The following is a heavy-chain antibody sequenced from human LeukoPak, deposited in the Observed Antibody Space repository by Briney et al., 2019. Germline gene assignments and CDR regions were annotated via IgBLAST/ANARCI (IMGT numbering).Heavy chain of an antibody. CDR1: GFTFSSYA. D-gene: IGHD3-3*02. J-gene: IGHJ4*02. CDR3: AIGHFEMTP. CDR2: ISPSGSTI. Sequence: PGGSLRLACAASGFTFSSYAMSWIRQAPGKGLEWVSYISPSGSTIYYADSMKGRFTISRDNAKNSLYLQMNSLRAEDTAVYYCAIGHFEMTPWGQGTLVTVSS. V-gene: IGHV3-11*01.